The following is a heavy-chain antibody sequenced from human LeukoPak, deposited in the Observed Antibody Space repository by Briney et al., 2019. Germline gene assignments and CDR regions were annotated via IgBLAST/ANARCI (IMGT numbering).Heavy chain of an antibody. V-gene: IGHV1-8*01. CDR3: AREDLGYCSSTSCLPDY. CDR1: GYTFTSYD. Sequence: ASVKVSCKASGYTFTSYDINWVRQATGQGLEWMGWMNPNSGNAGYAQKFQGRVTMTRNTSISTAYMELSRLRSDDTAVYYCAREDLGYCSSTSCLPDYWGQGTLVTVSS. CDR2: MNPNSGNA. J-gene: IGHJ4*02. D-gene: IGHD2-2*01.